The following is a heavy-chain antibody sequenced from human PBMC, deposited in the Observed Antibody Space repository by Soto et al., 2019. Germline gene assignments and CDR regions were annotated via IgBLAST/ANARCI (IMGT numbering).Heavy chain of an antibody. D-gene: IGHD5-12*01. CDR3: ARVDSGYDLFDY. V-gene: IGHV5-51*01. CDR2: IYPDDSDT. J-gene: IGHJ4*02. Sequence: GESLKISCKHSGFNVPTFWMAWVRQMPGKGLEWMGTIYPDDSDTRYSPSFQGQVTISADKSIQTAYLQWGSLKASDSALYYCARVDSGYDLFDYWGQGTLVTVSS. CDR1: GFNVPTFW.